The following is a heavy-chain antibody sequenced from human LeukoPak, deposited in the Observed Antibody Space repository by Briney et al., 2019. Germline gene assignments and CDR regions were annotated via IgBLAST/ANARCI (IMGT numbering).Heavy chain of an antibody. CDR3: ARDGRDWAAAAPDY. Sequence: ASVRVSCKASGYTFTSYSISWVRQAPGQGLEWMVRISAHNGNTKFAQKRQGRVTMATDTTTSTAYMELKSLKSDDTAVYYCARDGRDWAAAAPDYWGQGTLVAVSS. D-gene: IGHD6-13*01. J-gene: IGHJ4*02. V-gene: IGHV1-18*01. CDR2: ISAHNGNT. CDR1: GYTFTSYS.